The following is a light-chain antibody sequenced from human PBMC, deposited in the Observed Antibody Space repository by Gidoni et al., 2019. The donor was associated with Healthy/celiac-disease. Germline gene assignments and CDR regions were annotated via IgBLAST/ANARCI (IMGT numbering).Light chain of an antibody. CDR1: HGISSY. CDR3: QQYYSYPWT. J-gene: IGKJ1*01. CDR2: AAS. V-gene: IGKV1-8*01. Sequence: AIRMTRSPSSLSASTGDRVTITCRASHGISSYLAWYQQKPGKAPKLLIYAASTLQSGVPSRFSGSGSGTDFTLTISCLQSEDFATYYCQQYYSYPWTFGQGTKVEIK.